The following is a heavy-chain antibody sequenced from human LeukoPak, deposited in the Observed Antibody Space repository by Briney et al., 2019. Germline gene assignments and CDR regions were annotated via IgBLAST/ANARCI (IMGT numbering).Heavy chain of an antibody. CDR3: ARDLAAAGLNWFDP. CDR2: ISSSSSTI. V-gene: IGHV3-48*02. J-gene: IGHJ5*02. Sequence: GGSLRLSCAASGFTFSSYEMNWVRQAPGKGLEWVSYISSSSSTIYYADSVKGRFTISRDNAKNSLYLQMNSLRDEDTAVYYCARDLAAAGLNWFDPWGQGTLVTVSS. D-gene: IGHD6-13*01. CDR1: GFTFSSYE.